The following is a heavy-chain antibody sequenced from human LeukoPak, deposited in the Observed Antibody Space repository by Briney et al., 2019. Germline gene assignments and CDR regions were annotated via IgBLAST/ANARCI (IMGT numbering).Heavy chain of an antibody. J-gene: IGHJ6*02. CDR2: IYYSGST. V-gene: IGHV4-59*01. CDR1: GGSISSYY. D-gene: IGHD2-15*01. Sequence: SETLSLTCTVSGGSISSYYWSWIRQPPGKGLEWIGYIYYSGSTNYNPSLKSRVTISVDTSKNQFSLKLSSVTAADTAVYYCARKRAYCSGGSCYSLEYYYYGMDVWGQGTTVTVSS. CDR3: ARKRAYCSGGSCYSLEYYYYGMDV.